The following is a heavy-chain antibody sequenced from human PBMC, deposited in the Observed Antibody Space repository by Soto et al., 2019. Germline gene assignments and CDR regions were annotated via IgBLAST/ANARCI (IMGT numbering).Heavy chain of an antibody. J-gene: IGHJ3*02. CDR1: GFTFSSYG. CDR3: ARQTDREWLGPPRGAFDI. Sequence: GGSLRLSCAASGFTFSSYGMHWVRQAPGKGLEWVAIIWYDGSNKYYADSVKGRFTISRDNSKNTLYLQMNSLRAEDTAVYYCARQTDREWLGPPRGAFDIWGQGTMVTVSS. V-gene: IGHV3-33*01. D-gene: IGHD3-3*01. CDR2: IWYDGSNK.